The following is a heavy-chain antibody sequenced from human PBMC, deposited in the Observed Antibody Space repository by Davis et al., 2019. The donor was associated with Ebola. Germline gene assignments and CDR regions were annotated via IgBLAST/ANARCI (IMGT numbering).Heavy chain of an antibody. Sequence: GESLKISCAASGFPFSSYAMNWVRQAPGKGLEWVTAISSSCGSTYYADSVKGRFTISRDNSKNTLYLQMNSLRVEDTAIYHCAKCGDGACTAPFDWGQGTLVTVSS. J-gene: IGHJ4*02. CDR3: AKCGDGACTAPFD. V-gene: IGHV3-23*01. D-gene: IGHD2-21*01. CDR2: ISSSCGST. CDR1: GFPFSSYA.